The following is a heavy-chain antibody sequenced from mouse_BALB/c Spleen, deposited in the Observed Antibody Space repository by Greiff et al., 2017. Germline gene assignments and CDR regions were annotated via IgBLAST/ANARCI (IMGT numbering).Heavy chain of an antibody. D-gene: IGHD2-4*01. CDR2: IDPSDSET. CDR1: GYSFTSYW. J-gene: IGHJ2*01. V-gene: IGHV1S126*01. CDR3: ARRGYYDYDVYFDY. Sequence: VQLQESGPQLVRPGASVKISCKASGYSFTSYWMHWVKQRPGQGLEWIGMIDPSDSETRLNQKFKDKATLTVDKSSSTAYMQLSSPTSADSAVYYCARRGYYDYDVYFDYWGQGTTLTVSS.